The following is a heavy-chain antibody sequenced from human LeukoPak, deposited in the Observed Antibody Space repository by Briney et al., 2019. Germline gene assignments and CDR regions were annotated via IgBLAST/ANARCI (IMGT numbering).Heavy chain of an antibody. CDR2: IYYSGTT. CDR3: ARTAHGSGSYYDR. Sequence: SETLSLTCTVSGGSISSGTYYWGWIRQPPGKGLEWIGYIYYSGTTHYNPSLKSRLTISVDTSENQFSLKLSSVTAADTAVYYCARTAHGSGSYYDRWGQGTLVTVSS. CDR1: GGSISSGTYY. D-gene: IGHD3-10*01. V-gene: IGHV4-31*03. J-gene: IGHJ4*02.